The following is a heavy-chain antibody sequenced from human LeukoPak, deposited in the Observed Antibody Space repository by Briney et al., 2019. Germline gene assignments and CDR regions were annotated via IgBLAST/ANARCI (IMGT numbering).Heavy chain of an antibody. CDR2: ISYDGGNK. D-gene: IGHD6-13*01. CDR3: AKGLAYSSSWYNYYYYGMDV. Sequence: SGGSLRLSCAASGFTFSSYGVHWVRQAPGKGLEWVAVISYDGGNKYYADSVKGRFTISRDNSKNTLYLQMNSLRAEDTAVYYCAKGLAYSSSWYNYYYYGMDVWGQGTTVTVSS. CDR1: GFTFSSYG. J-gene: IGHJ6*02. V-gene: IGHV3-30*18.